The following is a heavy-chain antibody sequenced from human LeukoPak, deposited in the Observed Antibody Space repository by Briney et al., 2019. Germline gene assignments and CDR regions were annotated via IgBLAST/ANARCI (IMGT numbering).Heavy chain of an antibody. D-gene: IGHD1-26*01. Sequence: SQTLSLTSTVSGGAISSYYSSCIRQPPGKGLEWIGYIYYSGTSKHQPSLKSRVTISVDTSKNQFSLKLSSVTAAGTAVYYGARDDLGSYYGPLGAFDMWGQGTMVTVSS. CDR2: IYYSGTS. V-gene: IGHV4-59*01. J-gene: IGHJ3*02. CDR1: GGAISSYY. CDR3: ARDDLGSYYGPLGAFDM.